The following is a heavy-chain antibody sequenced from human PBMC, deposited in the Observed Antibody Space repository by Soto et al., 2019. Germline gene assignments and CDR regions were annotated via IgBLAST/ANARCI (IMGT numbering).Heavy chain of an antibody. CDR2: IYYSGST. CDR1: GGSISSYY. CDR3: ASGRDSSGWYYYYGMDV. V-gene: IGHV4-59*01. D-gene: IGHD6-19*01. J-gene: IGHJ6*02. Sequence: SDTLSLTCTVSGGSISSYYWSWIRQSPGKGLEWIGYIYYSGSTNYNPSLKSRVTISVDTSKNQFSLKLSSVTAADTAVYYCASGRDSSGWYYYYGMDVWGQGTTVTVS.